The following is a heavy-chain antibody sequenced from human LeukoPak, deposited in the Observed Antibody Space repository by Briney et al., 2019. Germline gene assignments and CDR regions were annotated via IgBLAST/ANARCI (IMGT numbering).Heavy chain of an antibody. CDR1: GGSFSGYY. J-gene: IGHJ4*02. CDR2: INHSGST. D-gene: IGHD6-13*01. CDR3: ARLRAVTRSSSWLQVRRRFDY. Sequence: SETLSLTCAVYGGSFSGYYWSWIRQPPGKGLEWIGEINHSGSTNYNPSLKSRVTISVDTSKNQFSLKLSSVAAADTAVYYCARLRAVTRSSSWLQVRRRFDYWGQGTLVTVSS. V-gene: IGHV4-34*01.